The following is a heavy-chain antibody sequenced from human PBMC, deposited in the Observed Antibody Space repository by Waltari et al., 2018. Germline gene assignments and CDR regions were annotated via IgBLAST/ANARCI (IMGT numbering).Heavy chain of an antibody. J-gene: IGHJ6*03. V-gene: IGHV4-59*01. CDR3: ARGNYCSSTSCSRNYYYMDV. CDR1: GGSISSYY. Sequence: QVQLQESGPGLVTPSETLSLTCTVSGGSISSYYWSWIRQPPGKGLEWIGYIYYSGSTNYNPSLKSRVTISVDTSKNQFSLKLSSVTAADTAVYYCARGNYCSSTSCSRNYYYMDVWGKGTTVTISS. D-gene: IGHD2-2*01. CDR2: IYYSGST.